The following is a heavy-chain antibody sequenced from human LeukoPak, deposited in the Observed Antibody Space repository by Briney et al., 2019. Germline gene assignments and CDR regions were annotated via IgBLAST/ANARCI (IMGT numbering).Heavy chain of an antibody. CDR1: GFTFTAYA. V-gene: IGHV3-30-3*02. CDR2: VSADGSKK. J-gene: IGHJ4*02. D-gene: IGHD2-21*01. CDR3: AKKFVGITVIAGDYFDY. Sequence: GGSLRLSCAVSGFTFTAYAMHWVCQAPGKGLEWVAVVSADGSKKYYADSVRGRFTISRDNSKNTVYLQMNSLRAEDTAVYYCAKKFVGITVIAGDYFDYWGQGTLVTVSS.